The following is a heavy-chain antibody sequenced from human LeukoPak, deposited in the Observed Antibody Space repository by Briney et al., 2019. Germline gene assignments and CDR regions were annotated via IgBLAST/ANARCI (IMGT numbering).Heavy chain of an antibody. Sequence: GGSLRLSCAASGFTFSSYWMSWVRQAPGKGLEWVASIKQDGSEKYYVDSVKGRFTISRDYAKNSLYLQMNSLRAEDTAVYYCARVFRPSLTVFIIRGAFDIWGQGTMVTVSS. CDR2: IKQDGSEK. CDR3: ARVFRPSLTVFIIRGAFDI. J-gene: IGHJ3*02. D-gene: IGHD3-3*01. V-gene: IGHV3-7*01. CDR1: GFTFSSYW.